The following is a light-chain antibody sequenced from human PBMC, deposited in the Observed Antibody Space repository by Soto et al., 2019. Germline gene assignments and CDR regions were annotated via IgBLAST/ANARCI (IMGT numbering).Light chain of an antibody. CDR1: QSVSSN. Sequence: EIVMTQSPVTLSVSPGERAALSCRASQSVSSNFAWYQQRPGQAPRLLIYGASTRATGIPARFSGSGSATEFTLTISSLQSEDFAVYDYQQYNNWPYTFGQGTKLEIK. J-gene: IGKJ2*01. V-gene: IGKV3-15*01. CDR2: GAS. CDR3: QQYNNWPYT.